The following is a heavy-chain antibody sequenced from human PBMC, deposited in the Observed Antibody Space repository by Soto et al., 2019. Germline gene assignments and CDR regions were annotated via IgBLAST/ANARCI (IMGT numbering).Heavy chain of an antibody. J-gene: IGHJ5*02. CDR3: ARQDVVVPAAIPQFDP. D-gene: IGHD2-2*02. CDR2: ISPYNGNT. V-gene: IGHV1-18*04. Sequence: ASVKVSCKXSGYSFTSYGISWVRQAPGQGLEWMGWISPYNGNTNYVQKLQGRVTMTTDTSTSTAYMELRSLRSDDTVVYYCARQDVVVPAAIPQFDPWGQGTLVTVSS. CDR1: GYSFTSYG.